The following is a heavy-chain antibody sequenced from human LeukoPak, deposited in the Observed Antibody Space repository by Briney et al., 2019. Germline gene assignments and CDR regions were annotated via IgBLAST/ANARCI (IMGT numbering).Heavy chain of an antibody. J-gene: IGHJ4*02. CDR2: ISSNGGNT. CDR3: VITSATGPLDY. Sequence: GGSLRLSCSASGFTFSSYAMHWVRQAPGKGLEYVSAISSNGGNTYYADSLKSRFTISRDNSKNTLYLQMSSLRVEDTAVYYCVITSATGPLDYWGQGTLVTVSS. V-gene: IGHV3-64D*09. CDR1: GFTFSSYA. D-gene: IGHD6-6*01.